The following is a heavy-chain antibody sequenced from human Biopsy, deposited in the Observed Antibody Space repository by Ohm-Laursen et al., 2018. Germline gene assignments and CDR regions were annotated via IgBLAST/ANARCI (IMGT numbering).Heavy chain of an antibody. J-gene: IGHJ4*02. CDR2: IFKDGNT. V-gene: IGHV4-38-2*01. CDR1: GYSISSDYR. CDR3: WRVGSGWAPFDK. Sequence: SDTLSLTCAVSGYSISSDYRWGWLRQAPGKTLEWLGNIFKDGNTHYNPPLRRRLIISIDTSKNQFFLMMTSVSGADTAVYFCWRVGSGWAPFDKWGPGTLVTVSS. D-gene: IGHD6-19*01.